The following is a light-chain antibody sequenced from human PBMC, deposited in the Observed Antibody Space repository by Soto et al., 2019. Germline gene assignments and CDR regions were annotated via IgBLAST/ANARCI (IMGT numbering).Light chain of an antibody. Sequence: VMTQSPVTLSVSPGERVTLSCRSSQALSNNLAWYQQKPGQAPRLLIFDASTRATGIPARFSGSGSGTEFTLTISSLQSEDFAVYYCQQANDWPPTFGQGTRV. CDR1: QALSNN. J-gene: IGKJ1*01. V-gene: IGKV3-15*01. CDR3: QQANDWPPT. CDR2: DAS.